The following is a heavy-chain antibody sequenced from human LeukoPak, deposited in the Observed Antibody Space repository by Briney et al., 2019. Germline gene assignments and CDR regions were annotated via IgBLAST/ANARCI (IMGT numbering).Heavy chain of an antibody. Sequence: GGSLRLSCAASGVTFSNFAMSCVRQAPGKGLEWVSLISGSGDRTFYVDSVKGRFTISRDKSKSTLFLQMNSLRAEDTAVYYCTKRMLSGADSPFDYWGQGTLVTVSS. CDR3: TKRMLSGADSPFDY. J-gene: IGHJ4*02. CDR1: GVTFSNFA. V-gene: IGHV3-23*01. D-gene: IGHD5-12*01. CDR2: ISGSGDRT.